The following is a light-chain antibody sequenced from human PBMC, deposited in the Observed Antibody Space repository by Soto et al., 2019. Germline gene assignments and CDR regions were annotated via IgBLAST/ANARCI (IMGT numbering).Light chain of an antibody. V-gene: IGLV2-14*03. CDR1: SSDVGVYNY. CDR3: CSLTTSHTYV. CDR2: HVT. J-gene: IGLJ1*01. Sequence: QSVLTQPRSVSGSPGQSVTISCTGTSSDVGVYNYVSWYQQHPGKAPKLMIYHVTYRPSGVSNRYSGSKSGNSASLTISGLQADDEADYYCCSLTTSHTYVFGSGTKVTVL.